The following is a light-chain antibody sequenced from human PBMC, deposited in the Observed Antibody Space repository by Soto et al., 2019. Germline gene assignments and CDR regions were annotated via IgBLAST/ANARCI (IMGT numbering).Light chain of an antibody. CDR3: QHYNSYGT. V-gene: IGKV1-5*01. CDR2: PAS. J-gene: IGKJ1*01. CDR1: QSIDRW. Sequence: DIQMTQSHSTLPASVGALFTITCRASQSIDRWLAWHQQPPGTAPKILIYPASSLETGVPSRFSGSGSATDFTPTISRLQPDDFASYYRQHYNSYGTFGQGTKVDIK.